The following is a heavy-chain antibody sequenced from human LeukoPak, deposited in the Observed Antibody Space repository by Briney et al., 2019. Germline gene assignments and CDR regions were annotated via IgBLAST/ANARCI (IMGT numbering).Heavy chain of an antibody. V-gene: IGHV3-11*01. CDR3: AKGKVDLLRPRDRCFDY. D-gene: IGHD1-26*01. J-gene: IGHJ4*02. CDR1: GFTFSAYY. Sequence: KAGGSLRLSCAASGFTFSAYYMSWFRQAPGKGLEWISYIGTSDSTLYYADSVKGRFTISRDNAKNSLFLQMNSLRAEDTAVYYCAKGKVDLLRPRDRCFDYWGQGTLVTVSS. CDR2: IGTSDSTL.